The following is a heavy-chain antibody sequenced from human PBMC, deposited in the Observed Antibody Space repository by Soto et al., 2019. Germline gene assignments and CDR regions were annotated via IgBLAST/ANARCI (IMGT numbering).Heavy chain of an antibody. CDR1: GFTFSSYE. CDR2: ISSSGSTT. D-gene: IGHD3-10*01. V-gene: IGHV3-48*03. CDR3: ARDLWFVIYYPMDV. J-gene: IGHJ6*04. Sequence: GSLRLSCAASGFTFSSYEMNWVRQAPGKGLEWLSYISSSGSTTYYGDSVKGRFTISRDNAKNSLFLQMNSLRGENTAVYYCARDLWFVIYYPMDVWAEGSKVTVSA.